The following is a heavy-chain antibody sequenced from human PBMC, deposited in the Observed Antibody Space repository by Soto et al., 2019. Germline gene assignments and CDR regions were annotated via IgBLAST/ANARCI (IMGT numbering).Heavy chain of an antibody. D-gene: IGHD3-10*01. CDR3: AREAFPNGGYSGSYYNGPLDY. CDR2: MNPNSGNT. J-gene: IGHJ4*02. Sequence: ASVKVSCKASGYTFTSYDINWVRQATGQGLEWMGWMNPNSGNTGYAQKFQGRVTMTRNTSISTAYMELSSLRSEDTAVYYCAREAFPNGGYSGSYYNGPLDYWGQGTLVTVSS. CDR1: GYTFTSYD. V-gene: IGHV1-8*01.